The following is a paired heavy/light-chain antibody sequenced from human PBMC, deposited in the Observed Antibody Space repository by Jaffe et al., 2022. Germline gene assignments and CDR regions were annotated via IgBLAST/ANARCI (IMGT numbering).Light chain of an antibody. Sequence: EIVLTQSPGTLSLSPGERATLSCRASQSVSSSYLAWYQQKPGQAPRLLIYGASSRATGIPDRFSGSGSGTDFTLTISRLEPEDFAVYYCQQYGSSPELTFGGGTKVEIK. CDR3: QQYGSSPELT. V-gene: IGKV3-20*01. CDR2: GAS. CDR1: QSVSSSY. J-gene: IGKJ4*01.
Heavy chain of an antibody. Sequence: QVQLVQSGAEVKKPGASVKVSCKASGYTFTSYDINWVRQATGQGLEWMGWMNPNSGNTGYAQKFQGRVTMTRNTSISTAYMELSSLRSEDTAVYYCARVLSSRNYYDFWSGYYKRNGDFDYWGQGTLVTVSS. V-gene: IGHV1-8*01. CDR2: MNPNSGNT. J-gene: IGHJ4*02. CDR3: ARVLSSRNYYDFWSGYYKRNGDFDY. D-gene: IGHD3-3*01. CDR1: GYTFTSYD.